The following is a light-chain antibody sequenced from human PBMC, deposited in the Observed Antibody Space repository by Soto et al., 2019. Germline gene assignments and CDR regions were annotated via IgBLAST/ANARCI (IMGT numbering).Light chain of an antibody. Sequence: SYELTQPPSVSVSPGQTASITCSGDKLGDKYACWYQQKPGQSPVLVIYQDSKRPSGIPERFSGSNSGNTATLTISGTQAMDEADYYCQAWDSSGYVVGTGTKVT. V-gene: IGLV3-1*01. CDR1: KLGDKY. CDR3: QAWDSSGYV. CDR2: QDS. J-gene: IGLJ1*01.